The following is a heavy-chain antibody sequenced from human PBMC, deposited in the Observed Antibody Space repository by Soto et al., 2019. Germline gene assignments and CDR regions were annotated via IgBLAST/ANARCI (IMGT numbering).Heavy chain of an antibody. Sequence: TGGSLRLSCAASGFTFSSYAMHWVRQAPGKGLEWVAVISYDGSNKYYADSVKGRFTISRDNSKNTLYLQMNSLRAEDTAVYYCAREEEYYDILTGNGFYGMDVWGQGTTVTVSS. D-gene: IGHD3-9*01. CDR2: ISYDGSNK. V-gene: IGHV3-30-3*01. J-gene: IGHJ6*02. CDR1: GFTFSSYA. CDR3: AREEEYYDILTGNGFYGMDV.